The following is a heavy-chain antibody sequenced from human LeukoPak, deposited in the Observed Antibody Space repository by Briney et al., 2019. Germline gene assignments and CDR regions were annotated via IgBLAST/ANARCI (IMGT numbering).Heavy chain of an antibody. CDR1: GGSISNSNYF. D-gene: IGHD1-1*01. CDR2: IDYSGST. Sequence: PSETLSLTCTVSGGSISNSNYFWAWIRQPPGKGLEWIGSIDYSGSTYYNPSLKSRVTVSIDTSNNQFSLKLTSVTAADTAVHYCASLGRLAIIGTEHWGQGTLVTVSS. V-gene: IGHV4-39*07. CDR3: ASLGRLAIIGTEH. J-gene: IGHJ4*02.